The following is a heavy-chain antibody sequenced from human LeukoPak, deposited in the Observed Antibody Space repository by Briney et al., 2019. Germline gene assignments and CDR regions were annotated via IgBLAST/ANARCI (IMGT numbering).Heavy chain of an antibody. CDR2: INTNTGNP. J-gene: IGHJ6*02. CDR3: ARKIPFVVVMDV. Sequence: ASVKVSCKASGYTFTSYGVNWVRQAPGQGLEWMGWINTNTGNPTYAQGLTGRFVFSLDTSVSTAYLQINSLQAGDSAVYYCARKIPFVVVMDVWGQGTTVTVSS. D-gene: IGHD2-2*01. V-gene: IGHV7-4-1*02. CDR1: GYTFTSYG.